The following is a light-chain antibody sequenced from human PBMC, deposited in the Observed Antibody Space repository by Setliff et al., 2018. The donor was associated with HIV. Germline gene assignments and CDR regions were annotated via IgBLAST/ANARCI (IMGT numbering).Light chain of an antibody. V-gene: IGLV2-14*01. J-gene: IGLJ3*02. CDR2: EVS. Sequence: QSVLAQPASVSGSPGQSITISCTGTSSDIGGHNYVSWYQQHPGKAPKVMIYEVSNRPSGVSNRFSGSKSGNTASLTISGLQAEDEADYYCASYTSSRNGVFGGGTKVTVL. CDR3: ASYTSSRNGV. CDR1: SSDIGGHNY.